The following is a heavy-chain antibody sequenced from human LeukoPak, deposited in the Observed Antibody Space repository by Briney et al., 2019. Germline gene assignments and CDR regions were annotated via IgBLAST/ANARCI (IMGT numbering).Heavy chain of an antibody. Sequence: PGGSLRLSCAASGYTFSDSAMHWVRQASGKGLEWVGRIRSKANNYAIVYGASVKGRFTISRDDSKNTAYLQMNNLKTEDTAVYYCAKDKYNFWSGSNYYYMDVWGKGTTVTVSS. D-gene: IGHD3-3*01. CDR2: IRSKANNYAI. CDR3: AKDKYNFWSGSNYYYMDV. CDR1: GYTFSDSA. J-gene: IGHJ6*03. V-gene: IGHV3-73*01.